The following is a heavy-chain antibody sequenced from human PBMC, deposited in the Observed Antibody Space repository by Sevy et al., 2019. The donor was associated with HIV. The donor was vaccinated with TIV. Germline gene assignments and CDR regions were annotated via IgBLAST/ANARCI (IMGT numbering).Heavy chain of an antibody. CDR2: IRSKTYGGTT. D-gene: IGHD3-10*01. Sequence: GGSLRLSCTASGFTFGDYAMSWIRQTPGRGLEWVGFIRSKTYGGTTEYAASVKDRLTIPRDDSKSIAYLQMNSLKTEDTALYYCTRLRGTISAYYYFGMDVWGQGTTVTVSS. CDR1: GFTFGDYA. J-gene: IGHJ6*02. V-gene: IGHV3-49*03. CDR3: TRLRGTISAYYYFGMDV.